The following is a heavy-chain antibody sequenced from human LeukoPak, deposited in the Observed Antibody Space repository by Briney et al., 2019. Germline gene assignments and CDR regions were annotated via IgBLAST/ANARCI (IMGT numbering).Heavy chain of an antibody. CDR1: GFTFSSYA. D-gene: IGHD1-26*01. CDR2: ISYDGSNK. CDR3: AKDSSGSYEGWFDP. Sequence: AGGSLRLSCAASGFTFSSYAMHWVRQAPGKGLGWVAVISYDGSNKYYADSVKGRFTISRDNSKNTLYLQMNSLRAEDTAVYYCAKDSSGSYEGWFDPWGQGTLVAVSS. J-gene: IGHJ5*02. V-gene: IGHV3-30*04.